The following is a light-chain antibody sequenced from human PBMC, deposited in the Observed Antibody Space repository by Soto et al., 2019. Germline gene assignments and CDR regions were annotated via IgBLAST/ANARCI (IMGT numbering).Light chain of an antibody. J-gene: IGKJ4*01. CDR1: QSISSY. V-gene: IGKV1-27*01. CDR2: WAS. Sequence: DIQVTKSPASLSSTAEDRVTITCRASQSISSYLNWYQQKPGKAPKVLIYWASTRESGVPDRFSGSGSGTDFTLTISSLQAEDVTLYYCQEYYCAPLTFAGGTKLDIK. CDR3: QEYYCAPLT.